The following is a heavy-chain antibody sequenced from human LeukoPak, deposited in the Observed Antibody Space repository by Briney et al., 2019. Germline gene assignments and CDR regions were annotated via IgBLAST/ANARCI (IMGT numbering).Heavy chain of an antibody. CDR3: ARDTPRGYSYGYHISDYYYYYMDV. CDR1: GFTFSSYS. V-gene: IGHV3-21*01. D-gene: IGHD5-18*01. J-gene: IGHJ6*03. Sequence: GGSLRLSCAASGFTFSSYSMNWVRQAPGKGLEWVSSISSSSSYIYYADSVKGRFTISRDNAKNSLYLQMNSLRAEDTAVYYCARDTPRGYSYGYHISDYYYYYMDVWGKGTTVTVSS. CDR2: ISSSSSYI.